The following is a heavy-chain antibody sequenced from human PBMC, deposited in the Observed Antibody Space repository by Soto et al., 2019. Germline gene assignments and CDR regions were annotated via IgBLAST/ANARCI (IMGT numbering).Heavy chain of an antibody. V-gene: IGHV3-30*18. CDR2: ISYDGSNK. CDR1: GFTFSSYG. J-gene: IGHJ4*02. D-gene: IGHD3-22*01. Sequence: QVQLVESGGGVVQPGRSLRLSCAASGFTFSSYGMHWVRQAPGKGLEWVAVISYDGSNKYYADSVKGRFTISRDNSKNTLYLQMNSLRAEDTAVYYCAKGPSSGSPDWGQGTLVTVSS. CDR3: AKGPSSGSPD.